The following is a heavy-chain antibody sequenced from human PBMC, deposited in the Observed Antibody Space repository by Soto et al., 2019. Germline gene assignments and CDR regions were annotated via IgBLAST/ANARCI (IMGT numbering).Heavy chain of an antibody. Sequence: GSLRLSCAASGFTFSSYDMSWVRQAPGRGLDWVSGVTGSGGNTYYADSVKGRFTISRDNSKNTLYLQMNSLRAEDTAVYYCAKGFSGSYNWFDPWGQGTLVTVSS. V-gene: IGHV3-23*01. CDR2: VTGSGGNT. CDR3: AKGFSGSYNWFDP. D-gene: IGHD1-26*01. CDR1: GFTFSSYD. J-gene: IGHJ5*02.